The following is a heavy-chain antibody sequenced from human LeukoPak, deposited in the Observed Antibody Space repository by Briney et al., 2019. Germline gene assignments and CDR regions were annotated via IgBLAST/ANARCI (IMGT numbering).Heavy chain of an antibody. D-gene: IGHD2-2*01. V-gene: IGHV1-2*02. CDR1: GYTFTGYY. CDR3: ASLGYCSSTSCYLAYYYMDV. J-gene: IGHJ6*03. Sequence: ASVKVSWKASGYTFTGYYMHWGRQAPGQGLEWMGWINPNSGGTNYAQKFQGRVTMTRDTSISTAYMELSRLRSDDTAVYYCASLGYCSSTSCYLAYYYMDVWGKGTTVTVSS. CDR2: INPNSGGT.